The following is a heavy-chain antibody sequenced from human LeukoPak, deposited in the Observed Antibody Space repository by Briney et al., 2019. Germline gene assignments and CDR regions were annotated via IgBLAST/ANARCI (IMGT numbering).Heavy chain of an antibody. CDR1: GYSFTSYW. CDR2: IYPGDSDT. J-gene: IGHJ4*02. CDR3: ARQWYEDTAMVDY. Sequence: GESLKISCEGSGYSFTSYWIAWVRQMPGKGLEWMGIIYPGDSDTRYSPSFQGQVTISADKSISTAYLQRRSLKASDTAMYYCARQWYEDTAMVDYWGQGTLVTVSS. D-gene: IGHD5-18*01. V-gene: IGHV5-51*01.